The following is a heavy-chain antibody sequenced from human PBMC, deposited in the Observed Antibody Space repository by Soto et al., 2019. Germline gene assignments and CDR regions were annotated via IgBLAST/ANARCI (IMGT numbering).Heavy chain of an antibody. J-gene: IGHJ4*02. CDR1: GFTFSSYA. D-gene: IGHD3-9*01. CDR2: ISGSGGST. CDR3: AKDVNNDILAGYYYY. V-gene: IGHV3-23*01. Sequence: EVQLLESGGGLVQPGGSLRLSCAASGFTFSSYAMSWVRQAPGKGLEWVSAISGSGGSTYYADSVKGRFTISRDNSKNTRNLQMNSLRAEDTAVYYCAKDVNNDILAGYYYYWGQGTLVTVGS.